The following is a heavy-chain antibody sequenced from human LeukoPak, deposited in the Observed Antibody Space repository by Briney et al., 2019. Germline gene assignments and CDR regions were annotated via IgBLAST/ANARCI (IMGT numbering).Heavy chain of an antibody. V-gene: IGHV3-48*03. CDR1: GFSFSSHE. D-gene: IGHD1-1*01. J-gene: IGHJ4*02. CDR2: ISSGGGTI. Sequence: PGGSLRLSCAASGFSFSSHEMNWVRQAPGKGLEWVSYISSGGGTIYYADSVKGRFIISKDNAKNSLYLQMNRLRAEDTAVYYCARASEGRLDPLDHWGQGTLVTVSS. CDR3: ARASEGRLDPLDH.